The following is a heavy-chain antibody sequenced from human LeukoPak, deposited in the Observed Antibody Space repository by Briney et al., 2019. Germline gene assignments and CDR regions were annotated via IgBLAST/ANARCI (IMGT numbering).Heavy chain of an antibody. D-gene: IGHD1-26*01. CDR2: INPNSGGT. CDR3: ARALRSGSYYEVDY. V-gene: IGHV1-2*02. CDR1: GYTFTGYY. Sequence: ASVKVSCKASGYTFTGYYMHRVRQAPGQGLEWMGWINPNSGGTKYAQKFQGRVTMTRDTSISTAYMELSRLRSEDTAVYYCARALRSGSYYEVDYWGQGTLVTVSS. J-gene: IGHJ4*02.